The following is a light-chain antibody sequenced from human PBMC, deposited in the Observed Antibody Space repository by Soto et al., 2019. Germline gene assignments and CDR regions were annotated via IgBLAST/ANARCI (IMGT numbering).Light chain of an antibody. CDR3: QQAASFPIT. V-gene: IGKV1-12*01. Sequence: QMTQSPSSVSASVGARVTITCRASQGVSTWLAWYQQKPGKAPNLLIYTASSLQSGVPSRFSGSGSGTDFTLTINGLQPEDCATYYCQQAASFPITFGQGTRLEIK. CDR2: TAS. J-gene: IGKJ5*01. CDR1: QGVSTW.